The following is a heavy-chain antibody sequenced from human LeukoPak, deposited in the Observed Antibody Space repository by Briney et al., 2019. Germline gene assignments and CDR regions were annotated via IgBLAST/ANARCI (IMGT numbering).Heavy chain of an antibody. CDR1: GGSISSGSYY. J-gene: IGHJ4*02. CDR3: AREDYGSRTPRGY. Sequence: SETLSLTCTVSGGSISSGSYYWSWIRQPAGKGLEWIGRIYTSGSTNYNPSLKSRVTISVDTSKNQFSLKLSSVTAADTAVYYCAREDYGSRTPRGYWGQGTLVTVSS. D-gene: IGHD3-22*01. V-gene: IGHV4-61*02. CDR2: IYTSGST.